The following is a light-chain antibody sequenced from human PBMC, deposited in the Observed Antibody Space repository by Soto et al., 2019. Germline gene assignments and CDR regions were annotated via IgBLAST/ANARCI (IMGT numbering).Light chain of an antibody. V-gene: IGKV1-12*01. CDR2: AAS. Sequence: DIQMTQSPSSVSASVGDRVTITCRASQGVSSRLAWYQQKPGNAPKLLIYAASSLQSGVPSRFSGSASGTDFTLTITSLQPEDFATYYCQQANSFPLTFGGGTKVDIK. J-gene: IGKJ4*01. CDR3: QQANSFPLT. CDR1: QGVSSR.